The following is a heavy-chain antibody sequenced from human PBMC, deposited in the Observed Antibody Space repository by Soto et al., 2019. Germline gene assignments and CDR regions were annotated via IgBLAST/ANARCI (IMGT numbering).Heavy chain of an antibody. V-gene: IGHV3-23*01. Sequence: PGGSERHSFAASEFAYIGYPMSWIRQAPGKGLEWVSAISGSGGSTYYADSVKGRFTISRDNSKNTLYLQMNSLRAEDTAVYYCARHLSSGWSHDAFDIWGQGTMVTVSS. CDR2: ISGSGGST. J-gene: IGHJ3*02. CDR3: ARHLSSGWSHDAFDI. CDR1: EFAYIGYP. D-gene: IGHD6-19*01.